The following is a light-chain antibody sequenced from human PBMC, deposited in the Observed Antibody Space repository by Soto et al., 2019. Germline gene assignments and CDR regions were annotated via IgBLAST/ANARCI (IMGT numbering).Light chain of an antibody. CDR2: DAS. CDR1: QDINNY. CDR3: QQFIL. Sequence: DIQLTQSPSSLSASVGDRVTITCQASQDINNYLNWYQQKSGKAPKLLIYDASDLETGVPSRFSGSGSGTDCTFTISSLQPEDFATYYCQQFILFGGGTKVDIK. V-gene: IGKV1-33*01. J-gene: IGKJ4*01.